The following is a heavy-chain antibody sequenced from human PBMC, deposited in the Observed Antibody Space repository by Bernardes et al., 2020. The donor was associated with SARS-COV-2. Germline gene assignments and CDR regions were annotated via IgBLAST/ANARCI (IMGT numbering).Heavy chain of an antibody. D-gene: IGHD6-19*01. J-gene: IGHJ3*01. CDR2: IYYTGST. V-gene: IGHV4-59*08. CDR3: ARHGGAVGPAAFDF. Sequence: SETLSLTCTVSGGSISNYYWSWIRQPPGKGLEWIGYIYYTGSTNYNPSLKSRVTMSVDTSKNQFSVNLNSVTAADTAIYYCARHGGAVGPAAFDFWGQGTMLTVSS. CDR1: GGSISNYY.